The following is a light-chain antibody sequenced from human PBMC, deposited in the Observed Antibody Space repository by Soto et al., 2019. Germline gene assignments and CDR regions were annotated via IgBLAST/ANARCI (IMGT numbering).Light chain of an antibody. CDR1: SSDVGGYNY. Sequence: QSALTQTPSASGSPGQSVTISCTGTSSDVGGYNYVSWYQQHPGKAPKLMIYEVSKRPSGVPDRFSGSKSGNTASLTVSGLQAQDEADYYCSSYAGSNYRDVVFGGGTKLTVL. CDR3: SSYAGSNYRDVV. J-gene: IGLJ2*01. V-gene: IGLV2-8*01. CDR2: EVS.